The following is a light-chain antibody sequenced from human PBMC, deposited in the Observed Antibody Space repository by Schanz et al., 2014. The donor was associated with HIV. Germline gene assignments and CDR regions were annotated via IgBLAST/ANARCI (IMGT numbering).Light chain of an antibody. V-gene: IGKV3-15*01. CDR1: QSVSMN. J-gene: IGKJ5*01. CDR2: GAS. CDR3: QQYSNWPFT. Sequence: EIVMTQSPATLSVSPGERATLSCRASQSVSMNLAWYQQKHGQAPRLLIYGASTRATGIPARFSGSGSGTEFTLTISNLQSEDSAVYFCQQYSNWPFTFGQGTRLEIK.